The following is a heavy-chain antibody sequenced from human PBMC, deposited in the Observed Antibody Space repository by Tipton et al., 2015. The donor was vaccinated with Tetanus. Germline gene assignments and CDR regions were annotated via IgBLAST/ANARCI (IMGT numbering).Heavy chain of an antibody. V-gene: IGHV5-51*01. CDR3: ARIYSPSSPFHH. Sequence: QLVQSGADVKKPGESLKISCKASGYSFTSHWIGWVRQMPGKGLEWMGMIFPDDSDTRFSPSFQGHVTFSVDKSTSTVYLQWSSLKASDPAMYFCARIYSPSSPFHHWGQGTLIAVSS. D-gene: IGHD1-26*01. CDR1: GYSFTSHW. CDR2: IFPDDSDT. J-gene: IGHJ1*01.